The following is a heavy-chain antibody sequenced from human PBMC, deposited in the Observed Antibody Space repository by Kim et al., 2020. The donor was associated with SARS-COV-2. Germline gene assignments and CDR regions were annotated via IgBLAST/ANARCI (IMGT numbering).Heavy chain of an antibody. Sequence: FQGRVTITRDTSASTAYMELSSLRSEDTAVYYCARGGTYYYDSSGYDDYWGQGTLVTVSS. V-gene: IGHV1-3*01. CDR3: ARGGTYYYDSSGYDDY. D-gene: IGHD3-22*01. J-gene: IGHJ4*02.